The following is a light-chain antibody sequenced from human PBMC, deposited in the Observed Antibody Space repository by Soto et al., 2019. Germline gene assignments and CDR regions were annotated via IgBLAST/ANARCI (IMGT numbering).Light chain of an antibody. CDR1: RNLLSCNNENY. V-gene: IGKV4-1*01. J-gene: IGKJ5*01. CDR2: SAS. Sequence: GMTQSRGWRAVALGEGATMNGKAGRNLLSCNNENYLAWYQQKPGHPPKVIMHSASTRAAGVPDRFPGAGSGTDFTLTITNVQSEDVAVYFCQQYYITPYTFGQGTRLEIK. CDR3: QQYYITPYT.